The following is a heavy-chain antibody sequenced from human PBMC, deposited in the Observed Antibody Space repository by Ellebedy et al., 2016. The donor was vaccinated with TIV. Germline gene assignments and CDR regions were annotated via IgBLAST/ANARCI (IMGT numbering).Heavy chain of an antibody. J-gene: IGHJ4*02. Sequence: GESLKISCKGSGYSFTNYWIGWVRQMPGKGLDWMGIIYPGDSDTRYSPSFQGQVTISADKSISTAYLKWSSLKASDTAMYYCARRDDYGGDRLWGQGTLVTVSS. V-gene: IGHV5-51*01. CDR2: IYPGDSDT. CDR3: ARRDDYGGDRL. CDR1: GYSFTNYW. D-gene: IGHD4-23*01.